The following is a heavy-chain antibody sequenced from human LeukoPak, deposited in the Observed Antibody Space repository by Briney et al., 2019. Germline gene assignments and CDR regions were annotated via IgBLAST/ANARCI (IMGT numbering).Heavy chain of an antibody. CDR3: ARHQGWLQWEY. J-gene: IGHJ4*02. CDR1: GGSISNYC. Sequence: PSETLSLTCTVSGGSISNYCWSWIRQSAGKGLEWIGRIYAAETDFNPSLKSRLTMSIDTSKNQFSLKLRSVTAADTAVYYCARHQGWLQWEYWGQGTLVTVSS. D-gene: IGHD5-24*01. CDR2: IYAAET. V-gene: IGHV4-4*07.